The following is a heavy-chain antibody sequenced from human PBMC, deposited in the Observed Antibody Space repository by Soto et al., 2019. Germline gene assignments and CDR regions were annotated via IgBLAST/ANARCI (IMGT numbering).Heavy chain of an antibody. CDR3: ARDGTYYGDYGLWYFDH. CDR2: IWYDGSNK. V-gene: IGHV3-33*01. D-gene: IGHD4-17*01. CDR1: GFTFSSYG. Sequence: PGGSLRISCAASGFTFSSYGMHWVRQAPGKGLEWVAVIWYDGSNKYYADSVKGRFTISRDNSKNTLYLQMNSLRAEDTAVYYCARDGTYYGDYGLWYFDHCGCGTLVTVSS. J-gene: IGHJ2*01.